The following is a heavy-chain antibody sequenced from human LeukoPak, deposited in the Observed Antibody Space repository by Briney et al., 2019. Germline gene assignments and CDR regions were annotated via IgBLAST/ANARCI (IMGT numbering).Heavy chain of an antibody. CDR3: ARANFLYCSSTTCLFDY. D-gene: IGHD2-2*01. CDR1: GYTFTDYY. V-gene: IGHV1-2*02. Sequence: ASVKVSCRASGYTFTDYYMHWVRQAPGQGLEWMGWINPNDGDTNYAQKFQGRVTMTRDTSISTAHMEVSRLRSDDTAVYYCARANFLYCSSTTCLFDYWGQGTLVTVSS. CDR2: INPNDGDT. J-gene: IGHJ4*02.